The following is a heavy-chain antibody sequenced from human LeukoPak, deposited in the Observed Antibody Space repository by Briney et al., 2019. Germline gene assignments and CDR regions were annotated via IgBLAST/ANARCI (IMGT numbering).Heavy chain of an antibody. Sequence: AGGSLRLSCAASGVTFSSYAMSWVRQAPGMGLEWVSGISGSGGSTYYADSVKGRFTISRDNSKNTLYLQMNSLRAEDTAVYYCAKAERYCSGGSCYPSFDSWGQGTLVTVSS. J-gene: IGHJ4*02. V-gene: IGHV3-23*01. CDR1: GVTFSSYA. D-gene: IGHD2-15*01. CDR3: AKAERYCSGGSCYPSFDS. CDR2: ISGSGGST.